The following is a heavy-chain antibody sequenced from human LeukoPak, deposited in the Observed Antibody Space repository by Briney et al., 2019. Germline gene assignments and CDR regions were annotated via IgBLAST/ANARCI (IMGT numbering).Heavy chain of an antibody. CDR3: ATCGLGFRPYYFDY. CDR2: FDPEDGET. V-gene: IGHV1-24*01. J-gene: IGHJ4*02. Sequence: GASVKVSCKASGYTFTSYGISWVRQAPGKGLEWMGGFDPEDGETIYAQKFQGRVTMTEDTSTDTAYMELSSLRSEDTAVYYCATCGLGFRPYYFDYWGQGTLVTVSS. D-gene: IGHD3/OR15-3a*01. CDR1: GYTFTSYG.